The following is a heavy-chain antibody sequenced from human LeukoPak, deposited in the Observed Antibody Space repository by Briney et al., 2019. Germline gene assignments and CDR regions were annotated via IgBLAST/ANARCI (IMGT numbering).Heavy chain of an antibody. D-gene: IGHD2-2*01. J-gene: IGHJ4*02. Sequence: ASVKVSCKASGYTFTGYYMHWVRQAPGQGLEWMGWINPNSGGTNYAQKFQGRATMTRDTSISTAYMELSRLRSDDTAVYYCARYCSSTSCYSRNDYWGQGTLVTVSS. V-gene: IGHV1-2*02. CDR3: ARYCSSTSCYSRNDY. CDR2: INPNSGGT. CDR1: GYTFTGYY.